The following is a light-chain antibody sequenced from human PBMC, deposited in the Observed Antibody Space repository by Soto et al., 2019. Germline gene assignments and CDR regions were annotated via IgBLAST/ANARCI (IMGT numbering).Light chain of an antibody. Sequence: EIVVTQSPATLSVSPGERATLSCRASQSVSSNLAWYQQKPGQAPRLLIYGASSRATGIPDRFSGSGSGIDFTLTISRLEPEDFAVYYCQQYGSSRTFGQGTKVDIK. J-gene: IGKJ1*01. CDR1: QSVSSN. CDR2: GAS. V-gene: IGKV3-20*01. CDR3: QQYGSSRT.